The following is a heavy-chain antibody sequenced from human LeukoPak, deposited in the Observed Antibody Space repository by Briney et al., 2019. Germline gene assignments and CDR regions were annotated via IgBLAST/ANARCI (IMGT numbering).Heavy chain of an antibody. V-gene: IGHV4-4*02. CDR3: ARKEYGDHRRFDY. CDR2: IYHSGST. Sequence: SGTLSLTCAVSGVSISSSNWWSWVRQPPGKGLEWIGEIYHSGSTNYNPSLKSRVTISVDKSNNQFSLKLSSVTAADTAVYFCARKEYGDHRRFDYWGQGTLVTVSS. CDR1: GVSISSSNW. J-gene: IGHJ4*02. D-gene: IGHD4-17*01.